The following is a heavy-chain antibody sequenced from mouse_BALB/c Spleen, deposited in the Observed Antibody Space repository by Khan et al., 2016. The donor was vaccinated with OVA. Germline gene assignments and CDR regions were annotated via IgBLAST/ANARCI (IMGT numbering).Heavy chain of an antibody. V-gene: IGHV1S41*01. D-gene: IGHD1-1*01. Sequence: DLVKPGASVKLSCKASGYTFTSYWINWIKQRPGQGLEWIGRISPGNGTPYYNEMFKGKATLTVDTSSSTAYIQFSSLSSEDSAVYFCARWNYYGISHYAMDYWGQGTSVTVPS. CDR2: ISPGNGTP. CDR3: ARWNYYGISHYAMDY. CDR1: GYTFTSYW. J-gene: IGHJ4*01.